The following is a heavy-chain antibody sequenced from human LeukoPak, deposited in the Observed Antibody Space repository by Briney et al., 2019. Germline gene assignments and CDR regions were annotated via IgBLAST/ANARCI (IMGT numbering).Heavy chain of an antibody. J-gene: IGHJ4*02. CDR3: ARHNRLIDGSTYYEDY. Sequence: SETLSLTCTVSGGSIIGFYWSWFRQPPGNGLEYIGYIYYSGNTHYSPSLRSRVTISVDTSQNQFSLQLNSVTAADTAVYYCARHNRLIDGSTYYEDYWGQGALVTVSS. V-gene: IGHV4-59*08. D-gene: IGHD3-3*01. CDR2: IYYSGNT. CDR1: GGSIIGFY.